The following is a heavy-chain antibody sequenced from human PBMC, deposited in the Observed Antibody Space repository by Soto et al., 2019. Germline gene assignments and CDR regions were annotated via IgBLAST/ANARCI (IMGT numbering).Heavy chain of an antibody. CDR2: IKSKTDGGTT. CDR3: TTDNWNYGSRYYYYGMDV. Sequence: GGSLRLSCAASGFTFSNAWMSWVRQPPGKGLEWVGRIKSKTDGGTTDYAAPVKGRFTISRDDSKTTLYLQMNSLKTEDTAVYYCTTDNWNYGSRYYYYGMDVWGQGTTVTVSS. D-gene: IGHD1-7*01. CDR1: GFTFSNAW. J-gene: IGHJ6*02. V-gene: IGHV3-15*01.